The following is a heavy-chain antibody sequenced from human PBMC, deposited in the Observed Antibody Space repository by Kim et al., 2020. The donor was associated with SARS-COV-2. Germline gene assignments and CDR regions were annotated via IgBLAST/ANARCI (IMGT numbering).Heavy chain of an antibody. CDR3: ARAVAARVDY. Sequence: NDYEVSVKTRITTNPDTSKIQLSLQLNSVTPEDTAVYYCARAVAARVDYWGQGTLVTVSS. J-gene: IGHJ4*02. CDR2: N. V-gene: IGHV6-1*01. D-gene: IGHD6-6*01.